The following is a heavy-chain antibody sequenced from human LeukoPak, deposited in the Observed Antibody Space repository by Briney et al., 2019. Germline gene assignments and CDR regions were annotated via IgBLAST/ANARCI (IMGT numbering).Heavy chain of an antibody. D-gene: IGHD2-2*01. CDR1: GGSLSGSY. J-gene: IGHJ4*02. V-gene: IGHV4-34*01. CDR2: INHSGRT. CDR3: ARDPCSSINCPLRF. Sequence: SETLSLTCAVSGGSLSGSYCTWVRQSPGEGLEWIGEINHSGRTNYNPSLQSRVTISLDTTRSQFSLILRSVTAADTAVYYCARDPCSSINCPLRFWGQGTLVAVSS.